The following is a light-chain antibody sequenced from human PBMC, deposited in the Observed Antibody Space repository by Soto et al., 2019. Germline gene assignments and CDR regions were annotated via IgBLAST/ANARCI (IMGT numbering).Light chain of an antibody. Sequence: QSVLTQPPSVSAAPGQKVTISCSGISSNIGPNSVSWYLQLPGTAPKLLIYDSTNRPSGIPDRFSGSKSGTSATLAITGLQTGDEDYYYCGTWDTDLSAGVFGGGTKLTVL. CDR2: DST. CDR1: SSNIGPNS. V-gene: IGLV1-51*01. CDR3: GTWDTDLSAGV. J-gene: IGLJ2*01.